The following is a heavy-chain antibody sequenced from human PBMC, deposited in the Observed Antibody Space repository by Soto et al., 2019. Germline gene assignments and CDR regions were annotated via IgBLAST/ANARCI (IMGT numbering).Heavy chain of an antibody. Sequence: QVQLVQSGAEVKRSGASVRISCKASGYTFNRHDINWVRQATGQGPEWIGWMNPNSGNTGYAQKCQGRVTMTRDSSITTAYMDLSSLTSEDTAIYYCAREGLYGSIQDNTFDIWGQGTWSVSLQ. D-gene: IGHD6-19*01. CDR2: MNPNSGNT. CDR3: AREGLYGSIQDNTFDI. V-gene: IGHV1-8*01. J-gene: IGHJ3*02. CDR1: GYTFNRHD.